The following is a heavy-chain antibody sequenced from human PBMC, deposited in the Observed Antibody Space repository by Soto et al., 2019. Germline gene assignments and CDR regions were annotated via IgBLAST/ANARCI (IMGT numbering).Heavy chain of an antibody. D-gene: IGHD6-6*01. V-gene: IGHV3-30-3*01. J-gene: IGHJ4*02. CDR1: GFTFSSYA. CDR3: ARDRSPDSSSLLVY. Sequence: QVQLVESGGGVVQPGRSLRLSCAASGFTFSSYAMHWVRQAPGKGLEWVAVISYDGSYKYYADSVKGRFTISRDNSKNTLYLQMNSLRAEDTAVYYCARDRSPDSSSLLVYWGQGTLVTVSS. CDR2: ISYDGSYK.